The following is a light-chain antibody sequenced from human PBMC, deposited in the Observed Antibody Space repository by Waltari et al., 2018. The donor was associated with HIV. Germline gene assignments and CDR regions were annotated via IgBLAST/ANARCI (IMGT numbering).Light chain of an antibody. Sequence: QSALTQPASVPGSPGQSITLSCVGTSSDIGNHKYVSWFQHHPGTAPKLIIYEVSNRPSGVSDRFSGSKSGNTASLTISGLQVEDEAEYYCNSETSAGTYVFGTGTKVTVL. V-gene: IGLV2-14*01. CDR2: EVS. CDR3: NSETSAGTYV. CDR1: SSDIGNHKY. J-gene: IGLJ1*01.